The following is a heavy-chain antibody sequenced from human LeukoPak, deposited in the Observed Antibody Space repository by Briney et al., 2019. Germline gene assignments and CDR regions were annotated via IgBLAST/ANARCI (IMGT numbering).Heavy chain of an antibody. CDR1: GFLVSRNH. CDR3: ARGGGGNSDFLTTYTGASLSFDY. V-gene: IGHV3-7*03. D-gene: IGHD3-9*01. CDR2: IKQDGSEK. Sequence: GGSLRLSCAASGFLVSRNHMTWVRQAPGKGLEWVANIKQDGSEKYYVDSVKGRFTISRDNAKNSLYLQMNSLRAEDTAVYYCARGGGGNSDFLTTYTGASLSFDYWGQGALVTVSS. J-gene: IGHJ4*02.